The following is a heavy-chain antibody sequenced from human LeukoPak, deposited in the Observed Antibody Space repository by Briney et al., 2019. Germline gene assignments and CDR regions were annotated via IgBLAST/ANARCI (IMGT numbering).Heavy chain of an antibody. CDR1: GGSFSDYY. CDR2: INHSGST. J-gene: IGHJ4*02. D-gene: IGHD3-10*01. CDR3: ARGPIRVLLWFGDYDY. Sequence: SETLSLTCAVYGGSFSDYYWSWIRQPPGKGLEWIGEINHSGSTNYNPSLKSRVTISVDTSKNQFSLKLSSVTAADTAVYYCARGPIRVLLWFGDYDYWGQGTLVTVSS. V-gene: IGHV4-34*01.